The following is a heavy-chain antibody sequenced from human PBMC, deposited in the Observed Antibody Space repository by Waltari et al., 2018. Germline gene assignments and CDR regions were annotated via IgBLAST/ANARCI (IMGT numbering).Heavy chain of an antibody. J-gene: IGHJ4*02. D-gene: IGHD2-15*01. CDR1: GGSISSTSYY. Sequence: QLQLQESGPGLVKPSETLSLICSISGGSISSTSYYWGWIREPPGKWLEWIGSFIYNGDTYYSPSLKIRISFFAETSKNQFLLQLRSVTAADTAMYYCARPGRVGGGSLMGLDYWGQGTLVTVSS. CDR3: ARPGRVGGGSLMGLDY. V-gene: IGHV4-39*01. CDR2: FIYNGDT.